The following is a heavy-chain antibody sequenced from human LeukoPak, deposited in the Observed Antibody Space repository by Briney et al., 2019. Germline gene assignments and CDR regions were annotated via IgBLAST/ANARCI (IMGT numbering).Heavy chain of an antibody. CDR3: AREGSDNYYYYYYMDV. Sequence: ASVKVSCKASGYTFTIYYMHWVRQAPGQGLEWMGIINPSGGSTSYAQKFQGRVTMTRDMSTSTVYMELSSLRSEDTAVYYCAREGSDNYYYYYYMDVWGKGTTVTVSS. J-gene: IGHJ6*03. CDR2: INPSGGST. D-gene: IGHD2-15*01. V-gene: IGHV1-46*01. CDR1: GYTFTIYY.